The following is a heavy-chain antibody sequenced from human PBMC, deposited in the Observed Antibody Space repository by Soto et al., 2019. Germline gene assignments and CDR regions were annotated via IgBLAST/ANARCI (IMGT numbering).Heavy chain of an antibody. CDR1: GFSLTSPGMC. V-gene: IGHV2-70*13. D-gene: IGHD1-20*01. CDR2: IERDDDDK. J-gene: IGHJ6*02. CDR3: ARSIRGPRRFNGMDV. Sequence: GPTLVNPTETLTLTCTFSGFSLTSPGMCVSWIRQPPGKALEWLALIERDDDDKYYSTSLKTRLTISKDTRKNQVVLTMANMDPADTGTYYCARSIRGPRRFNGMDVWGQGT.